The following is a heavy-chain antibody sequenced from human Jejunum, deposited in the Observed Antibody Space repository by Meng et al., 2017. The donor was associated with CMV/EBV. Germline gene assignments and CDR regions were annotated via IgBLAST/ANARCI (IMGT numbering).Heavy chain of an antibody. Sequence: HWVRQGPGKGLEWVAFIRNDGSEKCYADSVKGRFTISRDNSQNTMWLQMNSLRAEDTAVYYCARSRGQYSTNWYFGPSSGYYFDNWGQGTLVTVSS. CDR2: IRNDGSEK. J-gene: IGHJ4*02. V-gene: IGHV3-30*02. D-gene: IGHD2-8*01. CDR3: ARSRGQYSTNWYFGPSSGYYFDN.